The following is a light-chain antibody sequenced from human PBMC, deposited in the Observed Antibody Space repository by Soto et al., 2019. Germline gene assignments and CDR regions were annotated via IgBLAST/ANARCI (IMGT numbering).Light chain of an antibody. CDR1: SSDIGTYDY. V-gene: IGLV2-14*01. J-gene: IGLJ2*01. Sequence: QSALTQPPSASGSLGQSVTISCTGTSSDIGTYDYVSWYQQHPGRAPKLIIYEVSTRPSGVSYRFSGSKSGNTASLTISGLQAEDEADYYCSSYTTNSHMIFGGGTKLTVL. CDR2: EVS. CDR3: SSYTTNSHMI.